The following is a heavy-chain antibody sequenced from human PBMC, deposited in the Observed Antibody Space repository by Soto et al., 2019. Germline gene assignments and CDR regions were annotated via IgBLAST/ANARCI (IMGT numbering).Heavy chain of an antibody. V-gene: IGHV4-31*03. CDR3: ARAPLVVGAPITRLDY. D-gene: IGHD1-26*01. Sequence: SETLSLTCTVSGGTISSGGYYWSWIRQHPGKGLEWIGYIYYSGSTYYNPSLKSRVTISVDTSKNQFSLKLSSVTAADTAVYYCARAPLVVGAPITRLDYWGQGTLVTVSS. J-gene: IGHJ4*02. CDR1: GGTISSGGYY. CDR2: IYYSGST.